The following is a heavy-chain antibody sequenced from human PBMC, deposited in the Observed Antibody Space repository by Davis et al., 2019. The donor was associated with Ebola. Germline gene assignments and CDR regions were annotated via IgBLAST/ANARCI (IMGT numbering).Heavy chain of an antibody. CDR2: IYPGDSST. Sequence: GESLKISCKGSGYSFTSYWIGWVRQMPGKGLEWMGIIYPGDSSTKYSPSFQGQVTISADKSISTAYLQWSSLKASDTAMYYCARVVSWNGYSFDYWGQGTLVTVSS. CDR3: ARVVSWNGYSFDY. J-gene: IGHJ4*02. V-gene: IGHV5-51*01. D-gene: IGHD3-3*01. CDR1: GYSFTSYW.